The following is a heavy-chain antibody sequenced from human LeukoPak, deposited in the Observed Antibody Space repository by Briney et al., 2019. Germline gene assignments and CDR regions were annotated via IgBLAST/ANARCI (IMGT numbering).Heavy chain of an antibody. J-gene: IGHJ5*02. CDR3: AKEVVATIPGFNWFDP. D-gene: IGHD2-15*01. CDR1: GFTFISYW. Sequence: AGGSLRLSCAASGFTFISYWMHWVRQAPGKGLVWVSRINSEGSSTSYADSVKGRFTISRDNAKNTLYLQMNSLRAEDTAVYYCAKEVVATIPGFNWFDPWGQGTLVTVSP. V-gene: IGHV3-74*01. CDR2: INSEGSST.